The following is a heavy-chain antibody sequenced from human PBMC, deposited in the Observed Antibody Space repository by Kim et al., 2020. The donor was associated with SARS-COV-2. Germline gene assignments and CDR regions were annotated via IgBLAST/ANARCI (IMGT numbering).Heavy chain of an antibody. CDR2: TSHSGST. V-gene: IGHV4-30-4*01. CDR3: ATAAGDAFDI. Sequence: SETLSLTCTVSGGSISSEDYYWSWIRQPQGKGLEWIGYTSHSGSTYSNPSLKSRITISTDTSKNHFSLTLTSVTTADTAVYYGATAAGDAFDIWGQGTMVTVSS. D-gene: IGHD6-13*01. CDR1: GGSISSEDYY. J-gene: IGHJ3*02.